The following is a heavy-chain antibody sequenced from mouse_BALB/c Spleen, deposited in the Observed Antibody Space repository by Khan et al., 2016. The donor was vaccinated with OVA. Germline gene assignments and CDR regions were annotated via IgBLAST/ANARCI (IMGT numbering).Heavy chain of an antibody. CDR1: GYSITSGYY. D-gene: IGHD3-1*01. CDR3: ARGGSSGPAWFAY. V-gene: IGHV3-6*02. CDR2: IRYDGSN. Sequence: EVQLQESGPGLVKPSQSLSLTCSVTGYSITSGYYWNWIRQFPGNKLEWMGYIRYDGSNNYNPSLKNRISITRHTSQNQFFLKLNSVTTEDTATYYCARGGSSGPAWFAYGGQGTLVTVAA. J-gene: IGHJ3*01.